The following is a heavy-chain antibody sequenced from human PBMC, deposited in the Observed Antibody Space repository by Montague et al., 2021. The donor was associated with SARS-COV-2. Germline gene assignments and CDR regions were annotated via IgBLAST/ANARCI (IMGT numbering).Heavy chain of an antibody. CDR2: IYYNRST. CDR3: ARRSYDILTGYSIPNWFDP. V-gene: IGHV4-39*01. D-gene: IGHD3-9*01. J-gene: IGHJ5*02. Sequence: GLYGIVCIYYNRSTYYNPSLKSRVTISVDTSKNQFSLKLSSVTAADTAVYYCARRSYDILTGYSIPNWFDPWGQGTLVTVSS.